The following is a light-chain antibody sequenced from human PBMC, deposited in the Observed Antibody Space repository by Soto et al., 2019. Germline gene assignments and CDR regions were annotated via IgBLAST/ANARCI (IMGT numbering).Light chain of an antibody. V-gene: IGLV2-14*01. CDR2: EVR. CDR3: SSYTSRTTLQ. J-gene: IGLJ2*01. Sequence: QSALTQPASVSGSPGQSITISCTGTSSDVGGYNYVSWYQQHPGKAPKLMIYEVRNRPSGVSNRFSGSKSGNTASLTISGLQAEDEADYYCSSYTSRTTLQFGGVTKLTVL. CDR1: SSDVGGYNY.